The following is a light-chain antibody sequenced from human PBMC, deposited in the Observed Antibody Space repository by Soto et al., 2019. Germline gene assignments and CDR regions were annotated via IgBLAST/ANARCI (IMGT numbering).Light chain of an antibody. CDR1: QSVSSSY. V-gene: IGKV3-20*01. CDR3: QQYGSSPVLT. Sequence: EIVLTQSPGTLSLSPGERATLSCRASQSVSSSYLAWYQQKPGQAPRLLIYGASSRATGIPDRFSGSGSGTDFTLTVSRVESEDFAVYFCQQYGSSPVLTFGGGTKVEIK. CDR2: GAS. J-gene: IGKJ4*01.